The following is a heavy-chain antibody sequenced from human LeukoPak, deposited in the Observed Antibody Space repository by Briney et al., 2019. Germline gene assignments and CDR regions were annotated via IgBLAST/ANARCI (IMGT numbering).Heavy chain of an antibody. CDR3: AELGITMIGGV. V-gene: IGHV3-48*03. J-gene: IGHJ6*04. CDR2: ISSSGSTI. D-gene: IGHD3-10*02. Sequence: GGSLRLSCAASGFTFSSYEMNWVRQAPGKGLEWVSYISSSGSTIYYADSVKGRFAISRDNAKNSLYLQMNSLRAEDTAVYYCAELGITMIGGVWGKGTTVTVSS. CDR1: GFTFSSYE.